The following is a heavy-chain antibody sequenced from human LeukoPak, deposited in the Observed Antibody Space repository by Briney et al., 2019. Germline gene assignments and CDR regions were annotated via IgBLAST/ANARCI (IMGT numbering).Heavy chain of an antibody. Sequence: ETLSLTCTVSGGSISSSSYYWGWIRQPPGKGLEWVSAISGSGGSTYYADSVKGRFTISRDNSKNTLYLQMNSLRAEDTAVYYCAKKMATYYYDSSGYYLPQGVDYWGQGTLVTVSS. D-gene: IGHD3-22*01. V-gene: IGHV3-23*01. CDR1: GGSISSSSYY. CDR3: AKKMATYYYDSSGYYLPQGVDY. J-gene: IGHJ4*01. CDR2: ISGSGGST.